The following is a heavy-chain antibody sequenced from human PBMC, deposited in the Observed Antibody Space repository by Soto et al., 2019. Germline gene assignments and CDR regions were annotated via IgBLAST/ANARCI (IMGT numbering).Heavy chain of an antibody. CDR2: ISGSGGST. Sequence: GGSLRLSCAASGFTFSSYAMSWVRQAPGKGLEWVSAISGSGGSTYYADSVKGRFTISRDNSKNTLYLQMNSLGAEDTAVYYCALETTVTTATSNYYYYYMDVWGKGTTVTVSS. V-gene: IGHV3-23*01. D-gene: IGHD4-17*01. J-gene: IGHJ6*03. CDR3: ALETTVTTATSNYYYYYMDV. CDR1: GFTFSSYA.